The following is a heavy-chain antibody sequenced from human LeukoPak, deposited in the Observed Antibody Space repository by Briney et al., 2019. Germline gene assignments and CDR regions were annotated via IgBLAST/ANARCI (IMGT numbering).Heavy chain of an antibody. J-gene: IGHJ6*03. Sequence: SETLSPTCTVSGGSINSHYWSWVRQSPGKGLEWLGFSYYGGGINYNPSLDGRVTISIDTSKTQFSLKLTSVTAADTAVYYCARDKFVEGSMDVWGKGITVTVSS. V-gene: IGHV4-59*11. D-gene: IGHD2-15*01. CDR3: ARDKFVEGSMDV. CDR1: GGSINSHY. CDR2: SYYGGGI.